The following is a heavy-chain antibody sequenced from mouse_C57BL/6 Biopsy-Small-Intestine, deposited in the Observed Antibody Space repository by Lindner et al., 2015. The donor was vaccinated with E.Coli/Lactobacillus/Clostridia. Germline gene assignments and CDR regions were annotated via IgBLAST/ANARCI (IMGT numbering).Heavy chain of an antibody. CDR3: AVPPYGSSYDYAMDY. Sequence: VQLQESGAELVKPGASVKLSCTASGFNIKDYYMHWVKQRTEQGLEWIGRIDPEDGETKYAPKFQGKATITADTSSNTAYLQLSSLTSEDTAVYYCAVPPYGSSYDYAMDYRGQGTSVTVSS. J-gene: IGHJ4*01. CDR2: IDPEDGET. CDR1: GFNIKDYY. V-gene: IGHV14-2*01. D-gene: IGHD1-1*01.